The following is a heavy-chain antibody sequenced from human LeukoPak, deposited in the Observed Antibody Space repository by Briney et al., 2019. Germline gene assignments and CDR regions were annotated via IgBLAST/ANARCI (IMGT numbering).Heavy chain of an antibody. CDR1: SDSISSGGYS. CDR2: IHTSGNT. V-gene: IGHV4-61*02. CDR3: ARDWVVPAAMDYYYYYGMDV. Sequence: PSETLSLTCTVSSDSISSGGYSWTWIRQPAGKGLEWIGRIHTSGNTNYNPSLKSRVTISVDTSKNLFSLKLSSVTAADTAVYYCARDWVVPAAMDYYYYYGMDVWGKGTTVTVSS. J-gene: IGHJ6*04. D-gene: IGHD2-2*01.